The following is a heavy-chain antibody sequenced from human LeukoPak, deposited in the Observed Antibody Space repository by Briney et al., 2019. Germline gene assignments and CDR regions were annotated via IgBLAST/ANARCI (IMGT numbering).Heavy chain of an antibody. J-gene: IGHJ3*02. Sequence: GGSLRLSCAASGITLSSYWMSWVRQAPGKGLEWVAIIAYDGNYKHYADSVKGRFTMSRDNSKNTLSLQMNSLRPDDTAVYYCAKDLGSGLPPDGFDIWGQGTLVTVSS. V-gene: IGHV3-30*18. D-gene: IGHD3-16*01. CDR3: AKDLGSGLPPDGFDI. CDR2: IAYDGNYK. CDR1: GITLSSYW.